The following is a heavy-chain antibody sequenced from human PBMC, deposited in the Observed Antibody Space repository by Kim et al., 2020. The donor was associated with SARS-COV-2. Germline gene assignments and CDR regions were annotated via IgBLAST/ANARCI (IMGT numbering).Heavy chain of an antibody. CDR3: ARALSGALDY. Sequence: NKKYSNKFQDRVTSTTDTSASTGYMELSSLRSEDTALYYCARALSGALDYWGQGTLVTVSS. D-gene: IGHD7-27*01. CDR2: NK. V-gene: IGHV1-3*01. J-gene: IGHJ4*02.